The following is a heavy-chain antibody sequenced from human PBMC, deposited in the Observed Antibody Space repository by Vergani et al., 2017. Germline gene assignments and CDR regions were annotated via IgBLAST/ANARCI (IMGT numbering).Heavy chain of an antibody. CDR3: TRRVEYDILTGYNLGYNWFDP. CDR2: IYPGDSDT. D-gene: IGHD3-9*01. J-gene: IGHJ5*01. V-gene: IGHV5-51*01. Sequence: EVQLVQSGAEVKKPGESLKISCKGSGYSFTSYWIGWVRQMRGKGLEWMGIIYPGDSDTRYSPSFQGQVTISADKSISTAYLQWSSLKASDTAMYYCTRRVEYDILTGYNLGYNWFDPWGEGTLVTVSS. CDR1: GYSFTSYW.